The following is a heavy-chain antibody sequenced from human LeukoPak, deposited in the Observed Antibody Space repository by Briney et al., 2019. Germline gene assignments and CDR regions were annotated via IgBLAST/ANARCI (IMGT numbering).Heavy chain of an antibody. CDR2: ISSSGSTI. CDR3: ARDGEWEPPDAFDI. Sequence: KAGGSLRLSCAASGFTFSDYYMSWIRQAPGKGLEWVSYISSSGSTIYYADSVKGRFTISRDNAKNSLYLQMNSLRAEDTAVYYCARDGEWEPPDAFDIWGQRTMVTVSS. D-gene: IGHD1-26*01. CDR1: GFTFSDYY. V-gene: IGHV3-11*04. J-gene: IGHJ3*02.